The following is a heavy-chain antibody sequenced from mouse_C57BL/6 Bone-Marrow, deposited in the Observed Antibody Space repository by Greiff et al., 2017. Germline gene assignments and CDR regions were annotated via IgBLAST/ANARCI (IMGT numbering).Heavy chain of an antibody. D-gene: IGHD4-1*01. CDR3: AKKGDWEKDAMDY. Sequence: QVQLQQSGPGLVQPSQSLSITCSVSGFSLPSYGVHWVRQSPGKGLEWLGVIWRGGSTDYNAAFMSRLSITKDNSKRQVFFKMNSLQADDTAIYYCAKKGDWEKDAMDYWGQGTSVTVSS. CDR2: IWRGGST. V-gene: IGHV2-5*01. J-gene: IGHJ4*01. CDR1: GFSLPSYG.